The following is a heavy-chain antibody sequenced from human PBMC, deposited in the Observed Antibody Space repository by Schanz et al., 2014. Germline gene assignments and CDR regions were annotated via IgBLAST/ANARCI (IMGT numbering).Heavy chain of an antibody. V-gene: IGHV3-21*02. CDR3: ARGYSNIWSPMAY. CDR1: GFTVSAYS. D-gene: IGHD6-13*01. CDR2: TSSSGGHH. Sequence: EVQVVESGGGLVRPGGSLRLSCSGFTVSAYSANWVRQAPGKGLEWVSSTSSSGGHHYYADSVKGRFTITRAIAKNSLSLQMNSLRDEVPAVYYCARGYSNIWSPMAYWGQGTLVAVSS. J-gene: IGHJ4*02.